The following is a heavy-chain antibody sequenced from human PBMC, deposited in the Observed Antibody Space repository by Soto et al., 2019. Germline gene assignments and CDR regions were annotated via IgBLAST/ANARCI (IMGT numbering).Heavy chain of an antibody. Sequence: QVQLVQSGAEVKKPGSSVKVSCKASGGTFSSYAISWVRQAPGQGLEWMGGIIPNSGGTNYAQKFQGWVTMTRDTSISTAYMELSRLRSDDTAVYYCARVGWYSSSWYYFDYWGQGTLVTVSS. CDR1: GGTFSSYA. CDR3: ARVGWYSSSWYYFDY. D-gene: IGHD6-13*01. J-gene: IGHJ4*02. CDR2: IIPNSGGT. V-gene: IGHV1-2*04.